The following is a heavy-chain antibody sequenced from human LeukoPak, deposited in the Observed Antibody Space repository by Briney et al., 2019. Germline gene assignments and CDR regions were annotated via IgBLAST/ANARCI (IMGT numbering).Heavy chain of an antibody. J-gene: IGHJ4*02. V-gene: IGHV3-23*01. Sequence: GGSLRLPCAASGFTFSSYDMSWVRQAPGKGLEWVSSISGGGDSTSYADAVKGRFTISRDNSKNTLFLQMNSLRAEDTAVYYCAKRLAMNLRFLEGTFYFDSWGQGTLVTVSS. CDR2: ISGGGDST. D-gene: IGHD3-3*01. CDR1: GFTFSSYD. CDR3: AKRLAMNLRFLEGTFYFDS.